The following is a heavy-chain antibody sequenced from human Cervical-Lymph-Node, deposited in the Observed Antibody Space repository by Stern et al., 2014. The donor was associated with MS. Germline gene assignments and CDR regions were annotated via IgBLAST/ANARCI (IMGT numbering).Heavy chain of an antibody. Sequence: EVQLVESGGGLVRPGGSLRLSCSVSGLSFSNSDMTWVRQVPGEGLQWGSSTSNGGQNIYYAASVRGLFTISRDNAKNSLYLKMNSLRDDDTAVYYCAREVWSGYPDFYYGMDVWGQGTTVTVSS. CDR3: AREVWSGYPDFYYGMDV. CDR2: TSNGGQNI. D-gene: IGHD3-3*01. J-gene: IGHJ6*02. CDR1: GLSFSNSD. V-gene: IGHV3-21*01.